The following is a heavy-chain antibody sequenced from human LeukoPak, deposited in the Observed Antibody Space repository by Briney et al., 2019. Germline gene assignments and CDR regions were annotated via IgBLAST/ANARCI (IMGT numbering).Heavy chain of an antibody. CDR3: ARHVGISF. Sequence: GGSLRLSCAASGFTFSRHNMNWVRQAPGKRLEWVANIREDGTEKNYVDSVKGRFTISRDNAKNSLFLQMSNLRDDDTAIYYCARHVGISFWGQGTLVTVSS. V-gene: IGHV3-7*01. J-gene: IGHJ4*02. CDR1: GFTFSRHN. D-gene: IGHD7-27*01. CDR2: IREDGTEK.